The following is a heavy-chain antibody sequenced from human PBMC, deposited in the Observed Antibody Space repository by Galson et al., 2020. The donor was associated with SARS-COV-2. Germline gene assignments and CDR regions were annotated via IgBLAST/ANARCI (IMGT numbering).Heavy chain of an antibody. Sequence: GESLKISCSASGFTFDTYAMHWVRQTPGKGLEYVSAISRHGDNTYYSDSVKGRFTISRDNSKNTLNLQMSSLRPEDTAVYYCVQGVYDYVSGYPGFWGQGTQVTVSS. CDR2: ISRHGDNT. V-gene: IGHV3-64D*08. CDR3: VQGVYDYVSGYPGF. J-gene: IGHJ4*02. D-gene: IGHD5-12*01. CDR1: GFTFDTYA.